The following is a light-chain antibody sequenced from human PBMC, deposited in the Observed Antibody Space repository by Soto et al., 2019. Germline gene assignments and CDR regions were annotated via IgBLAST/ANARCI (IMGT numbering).Light chain of an antibody. V-gene: IGLV1-51*01. CDR1: GSTIGYNY. J-gene: IGLJ2*01. CDR3: GTWDNSLRGV. Sequence: QSVLTQPPSVSAAPGQKVTISCSGSGSTIGYNYVSWYQQLPGTAPKLLIYDNNQRPSGIPDRFSGSKSGTSATLGITGLQTGDEADYYCGTWDNSLRGVFGGGTQLTVL. CDR2: DNN.